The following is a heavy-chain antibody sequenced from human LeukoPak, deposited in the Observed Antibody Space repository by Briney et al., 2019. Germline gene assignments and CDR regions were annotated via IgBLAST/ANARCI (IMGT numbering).Heavy chain of an antibody. J-gene: IGHJ4*02. Sequence: GGSLRLSCAASGFTFSSYWMHWVRQAPGKGLVWVSRINSDGTSTNYADSVKGRFTISRDNAKNTPYLQMSTLRVEDTAVSYCARDRNSYGFKWSFDYWGQGTLVTVSS. D-gene: IGHD3-16*02. CDR2: INSDGTST. CDR1: GFTFSSYW. CDR3: ARDRNSYGFKWSFDY. V-gene: IGHV3-74*01.